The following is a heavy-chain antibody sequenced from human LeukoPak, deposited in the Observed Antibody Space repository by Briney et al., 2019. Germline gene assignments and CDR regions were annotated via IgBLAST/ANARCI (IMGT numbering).Heavy chain of an antibody. Sequence: PGGSLRLSCAASGFTFSNYAMSWVRQAPGKGLEWVSAISGSGGTPYYADSMKGRFTISRDNSKNTLYLQMNSLRAEDTAVYFCAKWDRSGWHYYSDYWGQGALVTVSS. CDR2: ISGSGGTP. CDR3: AKWDRSGWHYYSDY. D-gene: IGHD6-19*01. J-gene: IGHJ4*02. V-gene: IGHV3-23*01. CDR1: GFTFSNYA.